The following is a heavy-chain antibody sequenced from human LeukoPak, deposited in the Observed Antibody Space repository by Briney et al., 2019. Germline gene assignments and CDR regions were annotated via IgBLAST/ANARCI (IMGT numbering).Heavy chain of an antibody. CDR1: GYTFTSYD. J-gene: IGHJ4*02. V-gene: IGHV1-8*03. D-gene: IGHD3-3*01. CDR2: MNPNSGNT. CDR3: ARGYDFWSGYHDY. Sequence: ASVKVSRKASGYTFTSYDINWVRQATGQGLEWMGWMNPNSGNTGYAQKFQGRVTITRNTSISTAYMELSSLRSEDTAVYYCARGYDFWSGYHDYWGQGTLVTVSS.